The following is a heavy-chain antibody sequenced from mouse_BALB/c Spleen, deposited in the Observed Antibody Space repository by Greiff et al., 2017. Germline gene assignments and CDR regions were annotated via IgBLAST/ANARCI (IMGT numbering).Heavy chain of an antibody. D-gene: IGHD2-1*01. CDR1: GFTFSSFG. V-gene: IGHV5-17*02. J-gene: IGHJ2*01. Sequence: EVQGVESGGGLVQPGGSRKLSCAASGFTFSSFGMHWVRQAPEKGLEWVAYISSGSSTIYYADTVKGRFTISRDNPKNTLFLQMTSLRSEDTAMYYCARSLPLDYWGQGTTLTVSS. CDR3: ARSLPLDY. CDR2: ISSGSSTI.